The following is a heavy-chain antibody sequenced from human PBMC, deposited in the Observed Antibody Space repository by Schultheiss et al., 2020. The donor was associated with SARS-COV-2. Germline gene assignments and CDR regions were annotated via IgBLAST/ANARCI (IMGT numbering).Heavy chain of an antibody. CDR3: ARDMGGSYYGGYFDL. J-gene: IGHJ2*01. D-gene: IGHD1-26*01. V-gene: IGHV3-23*01. Sequence: GGSLRLSCAASGFTVSSNYMSWVRQAPGKGLEWVSAISGSGGSTYYADSVKGRFTISRDNSKNTLYLQMNSLRAEDTAVYYCARDMGGSYYGGYFDLWGRGTLVTVSS. CDR1: GFTVSSNY. CDR2: ISGSGGST.